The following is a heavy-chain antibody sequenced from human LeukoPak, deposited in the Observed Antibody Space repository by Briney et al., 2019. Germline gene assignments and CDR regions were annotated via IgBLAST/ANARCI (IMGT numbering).Heavy chain of an antibody. CDR1: GFTFSSDW. CDR3: ARGIAAALYDN. D-gene: IGHD6-13*01. Sequence: GGSLRLSCAVSGFTFSSDWMIWVRQAPGKGLEWVANINPDGSEKNYVDSVRGRFTISRDNAKNTLYLQMNSLRAEDAAVYYCARGIAAALYDNWGQGTLVTVSS. J-gene: IGHJ4*02. CDR2: INPDGSEK. V-gene: IGHV3-7*01.